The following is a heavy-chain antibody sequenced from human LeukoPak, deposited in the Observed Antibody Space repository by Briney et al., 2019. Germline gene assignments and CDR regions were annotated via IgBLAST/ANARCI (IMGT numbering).Heavy chain of an antibody. Sequence: PSETLSLTCTVSGGSISSYYWSWIRQPPGKGLEWIGYIYYSGSTNYNPSLKSRVTISVDTSKNQFSLKLSSVTAADTAVYYCARDRPGSSPFDYWGHGTLVTVSS. D-gene: IGHD1-26*01. V-gene: IGHV4-59*01. CDR2: IYYSGST. J-gene: IGHJ4*01. CDR1: GGSISSYY. CDR3: ARDRPGSSPFDY.